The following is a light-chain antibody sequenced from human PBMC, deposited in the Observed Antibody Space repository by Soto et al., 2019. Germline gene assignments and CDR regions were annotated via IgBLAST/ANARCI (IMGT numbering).Light chain of an antibody. CDR2: AAS. Sequence: IQLTQSPSSLSASVGDRVTITCRASQGISSYLAWYQQKPGKAPKLLIYAASTLQSGVPSRFSGSGSGTDFTLTISSLQPEEFATYYCQQLNRYPLPFGPGTKVDIK. J-gene: IGKJ3*01. CDR1: QGISSY. V-gene: IGKV1-9*01. CDR3: QQLNRYPLP.